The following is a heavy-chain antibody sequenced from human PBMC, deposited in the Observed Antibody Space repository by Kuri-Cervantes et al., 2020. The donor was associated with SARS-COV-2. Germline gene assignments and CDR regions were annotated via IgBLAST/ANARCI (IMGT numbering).Heavy chain of an antibody. Sequence: SCAVSGGSISSSNWWSWVRQPPGKGLEWIGEIYHSGSTNYNPSLKSRVTISVDKSENQFSLKLSSVTAADTAVYYCARVRGHYYDSSGYPDYWGQGTLVTVSS. CDR3: ARVRGHYYDSSGYPDY. CDR1: GGSISSSNW. J-gene: IGHJ4*02. V-gene: IGHV4-4*02. CDR2: IYHSGST. D-gene: IGHD3-22*01.